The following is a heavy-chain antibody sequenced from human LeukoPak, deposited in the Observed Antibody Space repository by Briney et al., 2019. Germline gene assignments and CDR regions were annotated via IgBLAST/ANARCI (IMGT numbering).Heavy chain of an antibody. Sequence: GGSLRLSCVAPGFTIDGFNMSWVRQAPGKGLEWVANIDEAGKDRYYADSVKGRFTISRDNTKNSVFLDMTSLRVEDTATYFCARGSPGVVFNYVDYWGQGALVPVSS. J-gene: IGHJ4*01. D-gene: IGHD2-15*01. CDR3: ARGSPGVVFNYVDY. CDR1: GFTIDGFN. CDR2: IDEAGKDR. V-gene: IGHV3-7*01.